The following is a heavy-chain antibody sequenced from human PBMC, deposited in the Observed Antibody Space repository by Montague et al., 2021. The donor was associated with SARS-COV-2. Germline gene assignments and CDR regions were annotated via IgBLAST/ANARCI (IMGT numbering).Heavy chain of an antibody. Sequence: SETLSLTCAVYVGSFSVYYWCWLRYFPWSGLELLAEINHSGTANYNPSLKSRVSLSVDTSKNQFILKLTSVTAAASAMYYYAKEREVVQAARTLVAFDMWGEGKMVTVSS. CDR3: AKEREVVQAARTLVAFDM. CDR1: VGSFSVYY. CDR2: INHSGTA. V-gene: IGHV4-34*01. D-gene: IGHD2-2*01. J-gene: IGHJ3*02.